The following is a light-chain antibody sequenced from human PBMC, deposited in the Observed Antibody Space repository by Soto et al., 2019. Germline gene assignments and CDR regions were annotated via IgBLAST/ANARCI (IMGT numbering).Light chain of an antibody. CDR1: QSISSW. V-gene: IGKV1-5*03. J-gene: IGKJ2*01. CDR2: KAS. Sequence: DIQMTQSPSTLSASVGDRVTITCRASQSISSWVAWYQQKLGKAPKLLIYKASSLESGVPSRFSGSASGTDFTLTISSLQPDDFATYYCQQYNSYPYTFGQGTKLEIK. CDR3: QQYNSYPYT.